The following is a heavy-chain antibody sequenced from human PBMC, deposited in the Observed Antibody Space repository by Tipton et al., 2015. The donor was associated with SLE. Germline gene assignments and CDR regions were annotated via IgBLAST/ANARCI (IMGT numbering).Heavy chain of an antibody. V-gene: IGHV3-23*01. CDR2: ISGSGGST. Sequence: SLRLSCAASGFRFNNYGLTWVRQAPGKGLEWVSAISGSGGSTYYADSVKGRFTISRDNSKNTLYLQMNSLRAEDTAVYYCAKGGTYCSSTSCPWNYWGQGTLVTVSS. CDR3: AKGGTYCSSTSCPWNY. CDR1: GFRFNNYG. J-gene: IGHJ4*02. D-gene: IGHD2-2*01.